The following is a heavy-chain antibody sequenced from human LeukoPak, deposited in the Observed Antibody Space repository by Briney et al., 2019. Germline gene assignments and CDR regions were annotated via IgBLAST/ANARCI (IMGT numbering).Heavy chain of an antibody. CDR2: INPSGGST. V-gene: IGHV1-46*01. J-gene: IGHJ4*02. Sequence: GASVKVSCKASGYTFTTYYLHWVRQAPGQGLEWMGLINPSGGSTSYAQKFQGRVTMTRDMSTSTVYMEVSSLRCEDTAVYYCARGPRPLSSSWYHSFDYWGQGTLVTVSS. CDR3: ARGPRPLSSSWYHSFDY. CDR1: GYTFTTYY. D-gene: IGHD6-13*01.